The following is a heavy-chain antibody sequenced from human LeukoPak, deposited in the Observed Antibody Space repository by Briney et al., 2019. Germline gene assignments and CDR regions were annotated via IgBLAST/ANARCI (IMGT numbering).Heavy chain of an antibody. CDR1: GYTFTGYY. Sequence: ASVKVSCKASGYTFTGYYMHWVRQAPGQGLEWMGWINPNSGGTNYAQKFQGRVTMTRDTSISTAYMELSRLRSDDTAVYYCARALMIVVVINTPDAFDTWGQGTMVTVSS. CDR3: ARALMIVVVINTPDAFDT. D-gene: IGHD3-22*01. J-gene: IGHJ3*02. CDR2: INPNSGGT. V-gene: IGHV1-2*02.